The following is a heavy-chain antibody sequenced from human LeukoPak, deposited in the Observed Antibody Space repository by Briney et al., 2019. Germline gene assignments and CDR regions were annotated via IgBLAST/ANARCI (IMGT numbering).Heavy chain of an antibody. J-gene: IGHJ3*02. CDR3: ARDSDAFDI. CDR1: GDSVSANSVT. CDR2: TYYRSKWYR. Sequence: SQTLSLTCALSGDSVSANSVTWDWIRQSPSRGLEWLGRTYYRSKWYRDYGVSVKSRITTNPDSSKNQFSQQLTSVTPEDTGLYYCARDSDAFDIWGQGTMVTVSS. V-gene: IGHV6-1*01.